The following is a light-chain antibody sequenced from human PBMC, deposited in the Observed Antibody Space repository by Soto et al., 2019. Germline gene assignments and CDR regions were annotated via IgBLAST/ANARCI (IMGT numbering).Light chain of an antibody. Sequence: EIVMTQSPVTLSVSPGDRVTLSCRASQNVDNAVAWYQQKYGQPPRLLIYAASTRATGVPDRFRGSGSGTDFTRTISSLQSEDFAVYYCQQYDIWASFGGGSRVDFK. CDR3: QQYDIWAS. CDR2: AAS. V-gene: IGKV3-15*01. J-gene: IGKJ4*01. CDR1: QNVDNA.